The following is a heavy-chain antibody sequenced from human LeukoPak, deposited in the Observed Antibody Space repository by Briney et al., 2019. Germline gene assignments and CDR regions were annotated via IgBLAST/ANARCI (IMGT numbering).Heavy chain of an antibody. CDR3: AKDILIVGATMQGAFDI. CDR2: ISWNSGSI. V-gene: IGHV3-9*01. Sequence: GGSLRLSCVASGFTFSTHAMSWVRLAPGKGLEWVSGISWNSGSIGYADSVKGRFTISRDNAKNSLYLQMNSLRAEDTALYYCAKDILIVGATMQGAFDIWGQGTMVTVSS. D-gene: IGHD1-26*01. CDR1: GFTFSTHA. J-gene: IGHJ3*02.